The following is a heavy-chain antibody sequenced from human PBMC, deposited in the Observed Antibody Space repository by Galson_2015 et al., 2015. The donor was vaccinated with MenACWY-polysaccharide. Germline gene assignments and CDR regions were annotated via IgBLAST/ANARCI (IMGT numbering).Heavy chain of an antibody. CDR1: GFIFSNYW. CDR3: ANANSGGKVDY. V-gene: IGHV3-74*01. J-gene: IGHJ4*02. D-gene: IGHD4-23*01. Sequence: SLRLSCATSGFIFSNYWMHWVRQAPGEGLVWVSRIKSDASTTDNADSVKGRFTISRDNAKNTLYLQMNSLRVEDTAVYYCANANSGGKVDYWGQGTLVTVSS. CDR2: IKSDASTT.